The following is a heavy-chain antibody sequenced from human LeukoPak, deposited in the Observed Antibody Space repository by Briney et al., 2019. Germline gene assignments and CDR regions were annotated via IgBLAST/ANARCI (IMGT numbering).Heavy chain of an antibody. J-gene: IGHJ6*02. CDR1: GGSFSGYY. Sequence: PSETLSLTCAVYGGSFSGYYWSWIRQPPWKGLEWIGEINHSGSTNYNPSLKSRVTISVDTSKNQFSLKLSSVTAADTAVYYCARAGSYYYYGMDVWGQGTTVTVSS. CDR3: ARAGSYYYYGMDV. V-gene: IGHV4-34*01. CDR2: INHSGST.